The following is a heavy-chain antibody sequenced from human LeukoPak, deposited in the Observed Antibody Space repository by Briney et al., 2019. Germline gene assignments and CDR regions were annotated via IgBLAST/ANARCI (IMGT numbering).Heavy chain of an antibody. D-gene: IGHD6-13*01. CDR1: GGSISSGSYY. Sequence: SQTLSLTCTVSGGSISSGSYYWSWIRQPAGKGLEWIGRIYTSGSTNYNPSLKSRVTMSVDTSKNQFSLKLSSVTAADTAVYYCAREWRIAALIGYFDLWGRGTLVTVSS. CDR3: AREWRIAALIGYFDL. V-gene: IGHV4-61*02. J-gene: IGHJ2*01. CDR2: IYTSGST.